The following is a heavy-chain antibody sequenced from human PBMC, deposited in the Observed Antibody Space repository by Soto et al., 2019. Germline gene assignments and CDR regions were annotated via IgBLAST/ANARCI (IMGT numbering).Heavy chain of an antibody. V-gene: IGHV1-18*01. J-gene: IGHJ3*02. D-gene: IGHD3-9*01. CDR3: ARVSGYYDILTGPADAFDI. CDR2: ISAYNGNT. Sequence: ASVKVSCKASGYTFTSYGISWVRQAPGQGLEWMGWISAYNGNTNYAQKLQGRVTMTTDTSTSTAYMELRSLRSDDTAVYYCARVSGYYDILTGPADAFDIWGQGTMVTVS. CDR1: GYTFTSYG.